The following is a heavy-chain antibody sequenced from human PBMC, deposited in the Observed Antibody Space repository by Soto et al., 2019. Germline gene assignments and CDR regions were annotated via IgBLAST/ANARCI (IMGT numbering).Heavy chain of an antibody. CDR3: ARAFYGSGSYYRSSSYYYYMDV. Sequence: SETLSLTCAVYGGSFSGYYWSWIRQPPGKGLEWIGEINHSGSTNYNPSLKSRVTISVDTSKNQFSLKLSSVTAADTAVYYCARAFYGSGSYYRSSSYYYYMDVWGKGTTVTVSS. CDR1: GGSFSGYY. D-gene: IGHD3-10*01. CDR2: INHSGST. V-gene: IGHV4-34*01. J-gene: IGHJ6*03.